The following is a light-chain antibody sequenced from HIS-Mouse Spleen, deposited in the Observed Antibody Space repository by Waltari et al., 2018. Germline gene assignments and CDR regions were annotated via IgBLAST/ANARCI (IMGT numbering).Light chain of an antibody. Sequence: SYELTQPPSVSVSPGQTARITCSGDALPKKYAYWYQQKSGQAPVLVIYEDSKRTSGIPERFSASSSGTMATLTISGAQVEDEADYYCYSTDSSGNHRVFGGGTKLTVL. CDR3: YSTDSSGNHRV. CDR1: ALPKKY. V-gene: IGLV3-10*01. CDR2: EDS. J-gene: IGLJ2*01.